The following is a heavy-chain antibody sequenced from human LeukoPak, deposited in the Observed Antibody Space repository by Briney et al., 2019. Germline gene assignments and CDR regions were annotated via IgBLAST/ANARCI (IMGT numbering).Heavy chain of an antibody. D-gene: IGHD1-7*01. J-gene: IGHJ1*01. V-gene: IGHV4-39*01. CDR2: IYSSGTT. CDR3: VQNIPGTIEH. Sequence: SETLSLTCTVSGGSISSSSYYWGWIRQPSGKGLECIGNIYSSGTTYYNPSLKSRVTISIDTSKSQFSLRLSSVTAADTAVYYCVQNIPGTIEHWGQGTLVTVSS. CDR1: GGSISSSSYY.